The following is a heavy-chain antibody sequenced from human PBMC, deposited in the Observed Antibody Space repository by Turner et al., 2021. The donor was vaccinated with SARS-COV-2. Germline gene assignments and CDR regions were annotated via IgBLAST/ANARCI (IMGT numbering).Heavy chain of an antibody. CDR2: IKQDGSEK. Sequence: EVQLVESGGGLVQAGGAVGLSCAASEFTFSSSWMGWVRQAPRKGLEWVANIKQDGSEKYVVSVKGRFTIPRDNAKNSLFLQMNSLRAEDTAVYYCARLHTSSWYFDYWGQGTLVTVSS. V-gene: IGHV3-7*03. J-gene: IGHJ4*02. CDR3: ARLHTSSWYFDY. CDR1: EFTFSSSW. D-gene: IGHD6-13*01.